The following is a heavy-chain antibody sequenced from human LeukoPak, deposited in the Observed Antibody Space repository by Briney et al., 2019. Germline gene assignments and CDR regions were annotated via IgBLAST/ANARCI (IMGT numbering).Heavy chain of an antibody. J-gene: IGHJ4*02. V-gene: IGHV4-59*01. CDR1: GASISSYY. CDR3: ARSGGWGTGGLDY. D-gene: IGHD6-19*01. Sequence: SETLSLTCAVSGASISSYYWSWIRQPPGKGLEWIGYIYYSGSTNYNPSLKSRATISVDTSKNQFSLKLSSVTAADTAVYYCARSGGWGTGGLDYWGQGTLVTVSS. CDR2: IYYSGST.